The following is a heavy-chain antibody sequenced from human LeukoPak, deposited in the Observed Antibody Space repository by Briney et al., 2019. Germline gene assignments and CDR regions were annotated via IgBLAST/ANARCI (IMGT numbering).Heavy chain of an antibody. CDR2: INHSGST. V-gene: IGHV4-34*01. CDR1: GGSFSGYY. J-gene: IGHJ5*02. D-gene: IGHD2-2*01. Sequence: KPSETLSLTCAVYGGSFSGYYWSWIRQPPGKGLEWIGEINHSGSTNYNPSLKSRVTISVDTSKNQFSLKLSSVTAADTAVYYCARRKRSGCSNTSCLLNWFDPWGQGTLVTVSS. CDR3: ARRKRSGCSNTSCLLNWFDP.